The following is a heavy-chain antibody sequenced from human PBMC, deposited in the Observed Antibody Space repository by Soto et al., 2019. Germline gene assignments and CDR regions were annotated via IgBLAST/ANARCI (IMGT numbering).Heavy chain of an antibody. D-gene: IGHD6-6*01. CDR1: DGNLRGYY. V-gene: IGHV4-34*12. CDR3: ARAAGRSSSVIDY. J-gene: IGHJ4*02. CDR2: IXXSXXX. Sequence: SEILSHTYNVSDGNLRGYYCGWIRKPPRKGLXGIXXIXXSXXXXXNXXLKSRLTISVDTSENQFSLKLSSVTAADTAVYYCARAAGRSSSVIDYWGQGTVVTVSS.